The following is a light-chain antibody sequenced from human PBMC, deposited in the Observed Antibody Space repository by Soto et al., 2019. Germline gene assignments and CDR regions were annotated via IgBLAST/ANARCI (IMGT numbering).Light chain of an antibody. J-gene: IGLJ2*01. CDR2: EVT. CDR1: SSDIGAYNY. Sequence: QSVLTQPPSASGSPGQSVAISCTGTSSDIGAYNYVSWYQHHPGKAPKLSLYEVTQRPPGVPDRFYGSKSGNTASLIVSGLEHDDEAGDYCSSHVGSTVFGGGTQLTVL. CDR3: SSHVGSTV. V-gene: IGLV2-8*01.